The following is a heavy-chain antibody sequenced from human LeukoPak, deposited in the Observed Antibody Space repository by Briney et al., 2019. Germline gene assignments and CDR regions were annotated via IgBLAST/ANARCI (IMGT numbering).Heavy chain of an antibody. CDR3: ARDHYNTILYRLAY. CDR2: ISANGQAT. J-gene: IGHJ4*02. V-gene: IGHV3-23*01. D-gene: IGHD3-10*01. Sequence: VGSLRLSCAGSGFAFCTYTMSWVRQAPRMGLEWVSSISANGQATYYADSVEGRFTISRDNSKNTLYLQLNRLRAEDTATYYCARDHYNTILYRLAYWGQGTLVTVSS. CDR1: GFAFCTYT.